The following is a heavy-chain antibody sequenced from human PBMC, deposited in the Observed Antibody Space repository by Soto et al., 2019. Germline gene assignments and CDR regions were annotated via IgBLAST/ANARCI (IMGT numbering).Heavy chain of an antibody. D-gene: IGHD1-26*01. CDR2: ISAYPCNT. V-gene: IGHV1-18*01. Sequence: APVKVSCKASGYTFTVYGITWGRQAPRQELAWTESISAYPCNTTYPQNVPSRVTMSTDTSTRTAYLELRSLRSDDTAVYYCARGPESRSTAYFDYWGQGTLVTVSS. CDR1: GYTFTVYG. J-gene: IGHJ4*02. CDR3: ARGPESRSTAYFDY.